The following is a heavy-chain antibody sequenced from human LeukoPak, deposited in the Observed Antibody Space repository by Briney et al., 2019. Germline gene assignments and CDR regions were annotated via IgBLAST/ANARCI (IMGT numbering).Heavy chain of an antibody. CDR3: ARQSPQYSGSYWSFDY. V-gene: IGHV5-51*01. CDR2: IYPGHSDT. CDR1: GYSFTSYW. D-gene: IGHD1-26*01. Sequence: GESLKISCKGSGYSFTSYWIGWVRQMPGKGLEWMGIIYPGHSDTRYSPSVQGQVTISADKSIRTAYLQWSSLKASDTAMYYCARQSPQYSGSYWSFDYRGQGTLVTVSS. J-gene: IGHJ4*02.